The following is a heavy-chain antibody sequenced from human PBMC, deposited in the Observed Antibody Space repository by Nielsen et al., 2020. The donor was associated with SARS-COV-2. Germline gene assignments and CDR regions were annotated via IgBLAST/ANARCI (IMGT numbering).Heavy chain of an antibody. CDR3: ARITPSSGWDY. V-gene: IGHV1-18*01. CDR1: GYTFSNFD. J-gene: IGHJ4*02. CDR2: ISAGNGNT. D-gene: IGHD6-19*01. Sequence: ASVKVSCKTSGYTFSNFDITWVRQAPGQGLEWMGWISAGNGNTKYSQKFQGRVTMTRDTSANTAYMELSSLSSEDTAVYYCARITPSSGWDYWGQGTLVTASS.